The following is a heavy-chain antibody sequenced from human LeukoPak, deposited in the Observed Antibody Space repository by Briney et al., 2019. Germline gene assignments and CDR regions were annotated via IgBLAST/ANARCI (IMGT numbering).Heavy chain of an antibody. D-gene: IGHD6-13*01. CDR2: INSDGSST. CDR3: ARGGSSWYNWFDP. V-gene: IGHV3-74*01. J-gene: IGHJ5*02. CDR1: GFTFSSYW. Sequence: GGSLRLSCAAPGFTFSSYWMHWVRQAPGKGLVWVSRINSDGSSTSYADSVKGRFTISRDNAKNTLYLQMNSLRAEDTAVYYCARGGSSWYNWFDPWGQGTLVTVSS.